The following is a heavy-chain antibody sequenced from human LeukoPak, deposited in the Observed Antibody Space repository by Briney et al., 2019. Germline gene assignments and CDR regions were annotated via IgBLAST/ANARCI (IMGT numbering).Heavy chain of an antibody. D-gene: IGHD3-22*01. CDR2: IRYDGSNK. CDR1: GFTFSSYG. J-gene: IGHJ6*02. Sequence: GSLRLSCAASGFTFSSYGMHWVRQAPGKGLEWVAFIRYDGSNKYYADSVKGRFTISRDNSKNTLYLQMNSLRAEDTAVYYCARGFTTRGYYGMDVWGQGTTVTVSS. V-gene: IGHV3-30*02. CDR3: ARGFTTRGYYGMDV.